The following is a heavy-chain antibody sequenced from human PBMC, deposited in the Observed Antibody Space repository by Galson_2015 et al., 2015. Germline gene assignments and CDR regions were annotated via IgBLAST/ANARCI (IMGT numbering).Heavy chain of an antibody. Sequence: SLRLSCAASGLTFSSYAMTWVRQAPRKGLEWVSAISGRGGSTYYADSVKGRFTISRDNAKNTLYLQMNSLRAEDTAVYYCAKVHGSSISWYGFDYWGQGTLVTVSS. J-gene: IGHJ4*02. V-gene: IGHV3-23*01. CDR1: GLTFSSYA. CDR2: ISGRGGST. D-gene: IGHD6-13*01. CDR3: AKVHGSSISWYGFDY.